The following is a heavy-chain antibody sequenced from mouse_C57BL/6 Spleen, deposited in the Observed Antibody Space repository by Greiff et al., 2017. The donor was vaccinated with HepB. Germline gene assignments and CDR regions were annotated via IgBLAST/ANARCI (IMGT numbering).Heavy chain of an antibody. V-gene: IGHV1-34*01. CDR3: ARGGSSPSWFAY. J-gene: IGHJ3*01. CDR2: IYPNNGGN. CDR1: GYTFTDYY. D-gene: IGHD1-1*01. Sequence: VQLKQSGPELVKPGASVKMSCKASGYTFTDYYMHWVKQSHGKSLEWIGYIYPNNGGNGYNQKFKGKATLTVDKSSSTAYMELRSLTSEDSAVYYCARGGSSPSWFAYWGQGTLVTVSA.